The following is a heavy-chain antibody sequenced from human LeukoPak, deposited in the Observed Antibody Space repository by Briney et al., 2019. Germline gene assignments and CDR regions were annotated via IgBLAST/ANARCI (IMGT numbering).Heavy chain of an antibody. CDR1: GYTFTSYD. V-gene: IGHV1-8*01. CDR3: ASLGSGWNDAFDI. Sequence: GASVKVSCKASGYTFTSYDINWVRQATRQGLEWMGWMNPNSGNTGYAQKFQGRVTMTRNTSISTAYMELSSLRSEDTAVYYCASLGSGWNDAFDIWGQGTMVTVSS. J-gene: IGHJ3*02. D-gene: IGHD6-19*01. CDR2: MNPNSGNT.